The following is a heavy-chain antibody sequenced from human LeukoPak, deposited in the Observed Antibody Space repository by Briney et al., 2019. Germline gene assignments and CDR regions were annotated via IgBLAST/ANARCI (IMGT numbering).Heavy chain of an antibody. J-gene: IGHJ4*02. CDR2: ICSSSSYI. CDR1: GFSFSSYS. Sequence: GGSLRLSCAASGFSFSSYSMNWVRQAPGKGLEWVSSICSSSSYIYYADSVKGRFTISRDNAKNSLYLQMNSLRAEDTAVYFCARDLTYCGGDCYPYYFDYWGQGTLVTVSS. CDR3: ARDLTYCGGDCYPYYFDY. D-gene: IGHD2-21*01. V-gene: IGHV3-21*01.